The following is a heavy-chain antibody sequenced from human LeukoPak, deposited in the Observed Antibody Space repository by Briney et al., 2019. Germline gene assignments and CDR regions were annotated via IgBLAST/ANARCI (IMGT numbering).Heavy chain of an antibody. CDR1: GGSFSGYY. V-gene: IGHV4-34*01. Sequence: SETLSLTCAVYGGSFSGYYWSWIRQPPGKGLEWIGEINHSGSTNYNPSLKSRVTISVDTSKNQFSLKLSSVTAADTAVYYCARGLEAAAGIYFDYWGRGTLVTVSS. J-gene: IGHJ4*02. D-gene: IGHD6-13*01. CDR2: INHSGST. CDR3: ARGLEAAAGIYFDY.